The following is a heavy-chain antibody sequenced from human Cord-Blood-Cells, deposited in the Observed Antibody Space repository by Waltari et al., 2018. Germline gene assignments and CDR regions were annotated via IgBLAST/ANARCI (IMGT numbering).Heavy chain of an antibody. D-gene: IGHD3-22*01. Sequence: LKPSETLSLTCAVYGGSFSGYYWSWIRQPPGKGLEWIGEINHSGSTNYNPSLKSRVTISVDTSKNQFSLKLSSVTAADTAVYYCAREGGRNYYDSSGYYYYYGMDVWGQGTTVTVSS. CDR1: GGSFSGYY. CDR3: AREGGRNYYDSSGYYYYYGMDV. CDR2: INHSGST. J-gene: IGHJ6*02. V-gene: IGHV4-34*01.